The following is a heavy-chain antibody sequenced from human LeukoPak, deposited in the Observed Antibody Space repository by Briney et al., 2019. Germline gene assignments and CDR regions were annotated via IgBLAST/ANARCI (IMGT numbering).Heavy chain of an antibody. V-gene: IGHV4-59*01. CDR2: IYYSGST. CDR3: ARFYDSSGYGGSGAFDI. Sequence: PSETLSLTCAVYGGSFSSYYWSWIRQPPGKGLEWIGYIYYSGSTNYNPSLKSRVTISVDTSKNQFSLKLSSVTAADTAVYYCARFYDSSGYGGSGAFDIWGQGTMVTVSS. D-gene: IGHD3-22*01. CDR1: GGSFSSYY. J-gene: IGHJ3*02.